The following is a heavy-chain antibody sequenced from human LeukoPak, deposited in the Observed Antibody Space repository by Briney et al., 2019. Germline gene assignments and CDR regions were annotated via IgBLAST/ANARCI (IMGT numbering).Heavy chain of an antibody. D-gene: IGHD5-24*01. CDR2: IYSDDRT. J-gene: IGHJ3*02. Sequence: GGSLRLSCAAFGFTASSNYMSWVRRAPGKGLEWVSVIYSDDRTYYADSVKGRFTISRHTSKKTLFLQMNSLRAEDTAVYYCAREVMAKRRAFDIWGQGTVVTVSS. V-gene: IGHV3-53*04. CDR1: GFTASSNY. CDR3: AREVMAKRRAFDI.